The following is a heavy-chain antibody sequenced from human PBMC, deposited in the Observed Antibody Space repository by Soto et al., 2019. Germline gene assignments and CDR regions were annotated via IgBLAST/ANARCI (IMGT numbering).Heavy chain of an antibody. J-gene: IGHJ4*02. CDR1: GFTFSSYS. V-gene: IGHV3-21*01. D-gene: IGHD3-9*01. CDR3: ARGPWIRYFDWLLQPFDY. CDR2: ISSSSSYI. Sequence: EVQLVESGGGLVKPGGSLRLSCAASGFTFSSYSMNWVRQAPGKGLEWVSSISSSSSYIYYADSVKGRFTISRDNAKNSLYLPMNSLRAEDTAVYYCARGPWIRYFDWLLQPFDYWGQGTLVTVSS.